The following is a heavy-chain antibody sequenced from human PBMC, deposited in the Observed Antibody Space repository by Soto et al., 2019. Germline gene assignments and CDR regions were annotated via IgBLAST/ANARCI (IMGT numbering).Heavy chain of an antibody. Sequence: SDTLYLTCTVSNYCISSGYYWGWIRQSPGEGLEWIVSMYHSGTTYYNPSLKSRVTISIDTSKNQFSLKLTSVTSADTAVYFCARVAFGPIDYWGQGTLVTVSS. CDR3: ARVAFGPIDY. CDR1: NYCISSGYY. CDR2: MYHSGTT. J-gene: IGHJ4*02. V-gene: IGHV4-38-2*02. D-gene: IGHD3-16*01.